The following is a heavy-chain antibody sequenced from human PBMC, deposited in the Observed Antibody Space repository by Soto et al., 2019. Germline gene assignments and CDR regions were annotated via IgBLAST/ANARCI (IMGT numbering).Heavy chain of an antibody. CDR3: VRDYASDSGVHLDF. Sequence: ASVKVSRKASGYRVTQYVIHWVRQAPGQRLEWMGWIGAGDGKTYYSQNFQGRVTITKDTSASTVYMELSSLVSEDTAVYYCVRDYASDSGVHLDFWGQGTLVTVSS. D-gene: IGHD3-22*01. CDR1: GYRVTQYV. V-gene: IGHV1-3*01. J-gene: IGHJ4*02. CDR2: IGAGDGKT.